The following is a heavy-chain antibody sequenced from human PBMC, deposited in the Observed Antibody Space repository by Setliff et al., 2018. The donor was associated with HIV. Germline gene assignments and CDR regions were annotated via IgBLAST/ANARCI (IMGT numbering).Heavy chain of an antibody. Sequence: SVKVSCKASGDTFNSHAISWVRQAPGQGLEWMGGIIPIFGTPNYAQKFKGRLTITADESTSTVYMELSSLRSEDTAVYYCARDSRDIVVVIAAEPEPYYYYGMDVWGEGTTVTVSS. CDR1: GDTFNSHA. CDR3: ARDSRDIVVVIAAEPEPYYYYGMDV. D-gene: IGHD2-15*01. V-gene: IGHV1-69*13. CDR2: IIPIFGTP. J-gene: IGHJ6*04.